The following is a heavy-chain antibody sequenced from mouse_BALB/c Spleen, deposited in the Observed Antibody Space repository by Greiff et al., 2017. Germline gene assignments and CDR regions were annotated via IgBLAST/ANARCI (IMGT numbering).Heavy chain of an antibody. Sequence: VQLQQSGPELVKPGASVKMSCKASGYTFTSYVMHWVKQKPGQGLEWIGYINPYNDGTKYNEKFKGKATLTSDKSSSTAYMELSSLTSEDSAVYYCARSSIYYYGSSLDYWGQGTTLTVSS. D-gene: IGHD1-1*01. J-gene: IGHJ2*01. CDR1: GYTFTSYV. CDR2: INPYNDGT. CDR3: ARSSIYYYGSSLDY. V-gene: IGHV1-14*01.